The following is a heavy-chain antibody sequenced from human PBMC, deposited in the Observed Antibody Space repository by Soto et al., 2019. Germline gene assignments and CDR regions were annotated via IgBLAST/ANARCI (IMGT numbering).Heavy chain of an antibody. CDR1: GFTFSSYG. V-gene: IGHV3-30*18. D-gene: IGHD3-3*01. J-gene: IGHJ6*02. CDR2: ISYVGSNK. Sequence: GGSLRLSCAASGFTFSSYGMHWVRQAPGKGLEWVAVISYVGSNKYYADSVKGRFTISRDNSKNTLYLQMNSLRAVDTAVYYCAKALRSGYYVYYYYGMDVWGQGTTVTVSS. CDR3: AKALRSGYYVYYYYGMDV.